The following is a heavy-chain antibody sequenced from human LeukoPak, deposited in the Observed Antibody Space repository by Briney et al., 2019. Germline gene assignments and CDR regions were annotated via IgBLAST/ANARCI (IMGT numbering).Heavy chain of an antibody. J-gene: IGHJ1*01. CDR2: IYYSGST. CDR1: GDSISNYY. V-gene: IGHV4-59*01. Sequence: SETLSLTCTVSGDSISNYYWSWIRQPPGKGLEWIGYIYYSGSTTYNPSLKSRVTISVDTSKNQFSLKLSSVAAADTAVYYCARGGGHGGFFQHWGQGTLVTVSS. D-gene: IGHD3-16*01. CDR3: ARGGGHGGFFQH.